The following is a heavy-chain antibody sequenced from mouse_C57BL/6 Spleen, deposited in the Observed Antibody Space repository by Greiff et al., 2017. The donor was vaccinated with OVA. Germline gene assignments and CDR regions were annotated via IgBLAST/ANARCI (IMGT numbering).Heavy chain of an antibody. D-gene: IGHD2-4*01. CDR2: IDPNGGGT. CDR3: ARSGGYDYDVGFAY. CDR1: GYTFTSYW. V-gene: IGHV1-72*01. J-gene: IGHJ3*01. Sequence: QVQLQQPGAELVKPGASVKLSCKASGYTFTSYWMHWVKQRPGRGLEWIGRIDPNGGGTKYNAKFKSKATLTVDKPSSTDYMQLSSLTSEDSADYYCARSGGYDYDVGFAYWGQGTLVTVSA.